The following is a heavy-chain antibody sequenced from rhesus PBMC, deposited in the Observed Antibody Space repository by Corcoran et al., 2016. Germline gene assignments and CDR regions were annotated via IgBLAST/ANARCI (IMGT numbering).Heavy chain of an antibody. J-gene: IGHJ3*01. CDR1: GGSISDDYY. CDR2: IYGSGGGT. D-gene: IGHD6-31*01. Sequence: QVQLQGSGPGLVKPSETLSLTCAVSGGSISDDYYWTWIRQPPGKGLEWIGHIYGSGGGTHSKPSLNDRVTSSIDTSKNQFSLRLSSVTAADTAVYYCARTDSSGWDAFDFWGQGLRVTVSS. CDR3: ARTDSSGWDAFDF. V-gene: IGHV4-106*01.